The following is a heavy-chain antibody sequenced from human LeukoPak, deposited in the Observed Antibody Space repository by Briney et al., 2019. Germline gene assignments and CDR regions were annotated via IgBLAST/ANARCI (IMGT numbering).Heavy chain of an antibody. CDR3: ARLGGSGSSRVPFDP. J-gene: IGHJ5*02. CDR1: GGSISSYY. Sequence: SETLSLTCTVSGGSISSYYWNWIRQPPGGGLEWIGYIYSSGSTNYNPSLKSRVTMSVDTSKNQFSLHLTSVTAADTAVYYCARLGGSGSSRVPFDPWGQGTLVTVSS. CDR2: IYSSGST. V-gene: IGHV4-59*08. D-gene: IGHD3-10*01.